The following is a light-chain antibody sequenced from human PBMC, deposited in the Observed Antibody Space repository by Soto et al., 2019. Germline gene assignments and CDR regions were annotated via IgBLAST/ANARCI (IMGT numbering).Light chain of an antibody. CDR3: QQRSNWPRFT. CDR2: DAS. CDR1: QSVSNY. V-gene: IGKV3-11*01. Sequence: EIVLTQAPATLSLSPGERATLSCRASQSVSNYLAWYQQRPGQAPRLLIYDASNRATGIPARFSGSGSGTDFTLTISSLEPEDFAVYYCQQRSNWPRFTFGQGTKVDIK. J-gene: IGKJ2*01.